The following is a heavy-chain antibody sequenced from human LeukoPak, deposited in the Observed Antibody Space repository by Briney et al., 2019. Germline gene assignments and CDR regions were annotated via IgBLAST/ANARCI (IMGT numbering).Heavy chain of an antibody. Sequence: GGSLRLSCAASGFTFSSYWMNWARQAPGKGLEWVASINHNGNVNYYVDSVKGRFTISRDNAKNSLYLQMSNLRAEDTAVYFCARGGGLDVWSQGATVTVSS. CDR3: ARGGGLDV. CDR2: INHNGNVN. D-gene: IGHD3-16*01. J-gene: IGHJ6*02. CDR1: GFTFSSYW. V-gene: IGHV3-7*03.